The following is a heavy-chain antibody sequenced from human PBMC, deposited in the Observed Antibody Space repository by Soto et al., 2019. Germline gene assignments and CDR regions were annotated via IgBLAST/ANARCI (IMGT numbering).Heavy chain of an antibody. Sequence: LXLSCAASAFTVSSNYMSWVRQAPVKGLEWVSVIYSGGSTYYADSVKGRFTISRDNSKNTLYLQMNSLRAEETAVYYCASTGGYSYGYWATDYYYYGMDVWGQGTTVTVSS. CDR1: AFTVSSNY. D-gene: IGHD5-18*01. J-gene: IGHJ6*02. V-gene: IGHV3-53*01. CDR3: ASTGGYSYGYWATDYYYYGMDV. CDR2: IYSGGST.